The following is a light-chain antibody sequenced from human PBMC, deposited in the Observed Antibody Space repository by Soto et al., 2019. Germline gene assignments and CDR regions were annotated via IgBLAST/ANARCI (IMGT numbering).Light chain of an antibody. CDR1: QDITNF. CDR3: QQSDILIT. V-gene: IGKV1-33*01. Sequence: DIQMTQSPSSLSASVGDRVTITCQASQDITNFLNWYQQKPGQAPQLLIYDASKLQTGVPSRFSGSGSGTDFTFTISSLQPEDFGTYCCQQSDILITFGQGTRLDIK. J-gene: IGKJ5*01. CDR2: DAS.